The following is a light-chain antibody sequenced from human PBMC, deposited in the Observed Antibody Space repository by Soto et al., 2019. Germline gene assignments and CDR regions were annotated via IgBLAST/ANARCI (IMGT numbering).Light chain of an antibody. V-gene: IGKV1-33*01. CDR1: QDISNY. J-gene: IGKJ4*01. CDR2: DAS. Sequence: DIQMTQSPSSLSASVGDRVTITCQASQDISNYLNWYQQKPGKAPKLLIYDASNLETGVPSRFSGGGSGTDFTFTITSLQPEDIATYYCQHYNNFPPLTFGGGTKVEIK. CDR3: QHYNNFPPLT.